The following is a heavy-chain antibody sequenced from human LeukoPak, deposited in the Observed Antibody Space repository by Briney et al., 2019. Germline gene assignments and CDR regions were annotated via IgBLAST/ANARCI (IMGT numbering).Heavy chain of an antibody. J-gene: IGHJ6*03. CDR3: ARGLGHSSSWYYYYYYMDV. CDR1: GYTFTGYY. Sequence: ASVKVSCKTSGYTFTGYYMHWVRQAPGQGLEWMGWINPNSGGTNYAQKFQGRVTITRNTSISTAYMELSSLRSEDTAVYYCARGLGHSSSWYYYYYYMDVWGKGTTVTVSS. V-gene: IGHV1-2*02. D-gene: IGHD6-13*01. CDR2: INPNSGGT.